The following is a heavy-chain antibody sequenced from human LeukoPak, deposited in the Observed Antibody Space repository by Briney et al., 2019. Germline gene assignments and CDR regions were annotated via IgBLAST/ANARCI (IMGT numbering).Heavy chain of an antibody. CDR1: GFTFISYI. CDR3: VKARTLVIPMDAFDV. Sequence: GGSLRLSCAASGFTFISYILSWVRQAPGKGLEWVSAVVGSGALTSYADSVKGRFTISRDNSKNTLFLQINSLRAEDTAVYFCVKARTLVIPMDAFDVWGQGTMVTVSS. J-gene: IGHJ3*01. CDR2: VVGSGALT. D-gene: IGHD4-23*01. V-gene: IGHV3-23*01.